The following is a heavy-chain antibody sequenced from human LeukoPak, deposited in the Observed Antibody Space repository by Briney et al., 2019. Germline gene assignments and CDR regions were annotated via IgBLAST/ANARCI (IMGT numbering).Heavy chain of an antibody. D-gene: IGHD5/OR15-5a*01. CDR2: INHSGST. CDR3: ARGPIGPRLGWAYYYYYGMDV. Sequence: PSETLSLTCAVYGGSFSGYYWSWIRQPPGKGLEWIGEINHSGSTSYNPSLKSRVTISVDTSKNQFSLKLSSVTAADTAVYYCARGPIGPRLGWAYYYYYGMDVWGQGTTVTVSS. J-gene: IGHJ6*02. CDR1: GGSFSGYY. V-gene: IGHV4-34*01.